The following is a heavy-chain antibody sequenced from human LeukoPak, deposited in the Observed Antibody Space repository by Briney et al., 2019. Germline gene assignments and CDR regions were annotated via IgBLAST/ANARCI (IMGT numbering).Heavy chain of an antibody. Sequence: ASVKVSCKASGYTFTDYYIHWVRQAPGQGLEWMGWINPNSGDTNYAQKFQGRVTMTRDTSISTAYMELSRLRSDDTAVYYCARGSRLAAPTERLRDYWGQGTLVTVSS. D-gene: IGHD6-25*01. J-gene: IGHJ4*02. CDR1: GYTFTDYY. CDR2: INPNSGDT. CDR3: ARGSRLAAPTERLRDY. V-gene: IGHV1-2*02.